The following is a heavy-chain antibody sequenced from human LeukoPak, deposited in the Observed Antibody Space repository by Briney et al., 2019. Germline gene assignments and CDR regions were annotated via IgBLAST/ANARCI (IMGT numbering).Heavy chain of an antibody. Sequence: GGSLRLSCAASGFTFSSYWMHWVRQAPGKGLVWVSRINSDGSNTSYADSVKGRFTISRDNAKNTLYLQMNSLRAEDTAVYYCARARLHSNEAFDIWGQGTMVTVSS. CDR2: INSDGSNT. D-gene: IGHD5-12*01. CDR1: GFTFSSYW. J-gene: IGHJ3*02. CDR3: ARARLHSNEAFDI. V-gene: IGHV3-74*01.